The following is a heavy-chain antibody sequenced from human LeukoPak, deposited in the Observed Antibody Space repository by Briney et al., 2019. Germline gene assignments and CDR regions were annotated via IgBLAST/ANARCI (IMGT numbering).Heavy chain of an antibody. J-gene: IGHJ6*02. D-gene: IGHD3-3*02. CDR2: ISGSGGTT. Sequence: GGSLRLSCAASGFTLSNFAMSWVRQAPGKGLEWVSSISGSGGTTYYADSVKGRFTISRDNSRNTLYLQMHSLRVEDTALYHCAILRISSTKGHYGMDVWGQGTTATVSS. CDR3: AILRISSTKGHYGMDV. CDR1: GFTLSNFA. V-gene: IGHV3-23*01.